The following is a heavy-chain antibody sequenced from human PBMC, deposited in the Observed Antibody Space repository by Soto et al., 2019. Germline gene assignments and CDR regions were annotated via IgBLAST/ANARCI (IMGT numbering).Heavy chain of an antibody. CDR2: IYYSGST. CDR1: GGSISSXY. CDR3: ARESSSGYNY. V-gene: IGHV4-59*01. Sequence: SETLSLTCTVSGGSISSXYXXCIRQPPGKGLEWIVYIYYSGSTNYNPSLKSRVTISVDTSKKQLSLKLSSVTAADTAVYYCARESSSGYNYWGQGTLVNVSS. D-gene: IGHD3-22*01. J-gene: IGHJ4*02.